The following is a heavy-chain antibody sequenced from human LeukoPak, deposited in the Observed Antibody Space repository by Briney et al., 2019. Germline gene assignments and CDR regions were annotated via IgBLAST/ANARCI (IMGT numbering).Heavy chain of an antibody. CDR3: ARYCSGGGCFDY. V-gene: IGHV4-39*01. J-gene: IGHJ4*02. Sequence: SETLSLTCTVSGGSISSSSYYWGWVRQPPGKGLEWIGNIYYSGSTYYNPSLKSRVSISADTSKNQFSLKLSSVTAADTALYYCARYCSGGGCFDYWGQGTLVTVSS. CDR2: IYYSGST. CDR1: GGSISSSSYY. D-gene: IGHD2-15*01.